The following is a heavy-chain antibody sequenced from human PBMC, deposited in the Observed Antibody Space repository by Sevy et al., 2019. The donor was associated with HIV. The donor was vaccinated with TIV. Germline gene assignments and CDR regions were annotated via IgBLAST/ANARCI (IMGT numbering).Heavy chain of an antibody. D-gene: IGHD1-26*01. CDR1: GGSISTYY. J-gene: IGHJ4*02. Sequence: ETLSLTCTVSGGSISTYYWSWIRQPPGKGLEWIGEISSTGTTNYNPSLQSRVTLSVDTSRNQFSLTLSSETAADTAFYYCARQGTRGSYPIWGQGTLVTVSS. V-gene: IGHV4-59*08. CDR2: ISSTGTT. CDR3: ARQGTRGSYPI.